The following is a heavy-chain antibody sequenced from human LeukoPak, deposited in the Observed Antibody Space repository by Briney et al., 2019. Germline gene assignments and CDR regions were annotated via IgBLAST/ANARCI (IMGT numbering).Heavy chain of an antibody. CDR2: ISGSGGST. V-gene: IGHV3-23*01. Sequence: PTGGSLRLSCAAWGFTFRSYAMSGVRQARGKGVEGVSAISGSGGSTYSADSVKGPFTISRDNSKNTLYLQINSLRAEDTAVYYCAKLGSSGLFDYWGQGTLVTVSS. CDR1: GFTFRSYA. J-gene: IGHJ4*02. CDR3: AKLGSSGLFDY. D-gene: IGHD6-19*01.